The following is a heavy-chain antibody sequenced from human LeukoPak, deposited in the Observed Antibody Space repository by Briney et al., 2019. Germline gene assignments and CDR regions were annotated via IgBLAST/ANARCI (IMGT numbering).Heavy chain of an antibody. CDR3: ARSPYYDILTGSRGTFDY. D-gene: IGHD3-9*01. V-gene: IGHV2-5*02. Sequence: SGPTLVKPTQTLTLTCTFSGFSFSTSGVGVGWIRQPPGKALEWLAVIYWDEDKRYRPSLKSRLTITNDTSKNQVVLTMTNMDPVDTATYYCARSPYYDILTGSRGTFDYWGRGILVTVSS. J-gene: IGHJ4*02. CDR1: GFSFSTSGVG. CDR2: IYWDEDK.